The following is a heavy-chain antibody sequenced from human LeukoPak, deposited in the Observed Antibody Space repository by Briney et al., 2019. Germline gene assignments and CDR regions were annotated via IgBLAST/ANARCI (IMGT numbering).Heavy chain of an antibody. V-gene: IGHV4-59*01. D-gene: IGHD1-26*01. CDR3: ARHSGSAWY. J-gene: IGHJ4*02. Sequence: SETLSLTCTVSGGSISSYHWSWIRQPPGKRLEWIGSIYGSGNINYNPSLKSRVTISVDTSKNQFSLKLSSVTAADTAVYYCARHSGSAWYWGQGALVTVSS. CDR2: IYGSGNI. CDR1: GGSISSYH.